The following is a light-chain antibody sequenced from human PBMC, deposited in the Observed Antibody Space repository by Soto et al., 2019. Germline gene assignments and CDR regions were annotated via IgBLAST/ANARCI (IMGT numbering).Light chain of an antibody. Sequence: QSALTQPPSASGSPGQSVTISCTGTSSDVGGYNFVSWYQQYPGKVPKLMVYEVNKRPSGVPDRFSGSKSGNTASLTVSGLPAEDEAAYYCTSYAGGNNVFGTGTKLTVL. CDR1: SSDVGGYNF. CDR2: EVN. CDR3: TSYAGGNNV. J-gene: IGLJ1*01. V-gene: IGLV2-8*01.